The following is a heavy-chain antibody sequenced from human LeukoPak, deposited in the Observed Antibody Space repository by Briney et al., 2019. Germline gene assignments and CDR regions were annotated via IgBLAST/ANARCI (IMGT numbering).Heavy chain of an antibody. CDR1: GGSISSGSYY. J-gene: IGHJ6*03. CDR3: ATERPSTDYYYYYYMDV. CDR2: IYTRGST. Sequence: SQTLSLTCTVSGGSISSGSYYWSWIRQPAGKGLEWIGRIYTRGSTNYNPSLKSRVTISVDTSKNQFSLKLSSVTAADTAVYYCATERPSTDYYYYYYMDVWGKGTTVTVSS. D-gene: IGHD4-17*01. V-gene: IGHV4-61*02.